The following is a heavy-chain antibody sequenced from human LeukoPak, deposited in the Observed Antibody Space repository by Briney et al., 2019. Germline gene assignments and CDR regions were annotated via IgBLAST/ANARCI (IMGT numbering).Heavy chain of an antibody. D-gene: IGHD6-19*01. CDR1: GFTFSSYG. J-gene: IGHJ4*02. Sequence: PGGSLRLSCAASGFTFSSYGMHWVRQAPGKGLEWVAVISYDGSNKYYADSVKGRFTIPRDNSKNTLYLQMNSLRAEDTAVYYCAKDQIAVAGRYFDYWGQGTLVTVSS. CDR2: ISYDGSNK. CDR3: AKDQIAVAGRYFDY. V-gene: IGHV3-30*18.